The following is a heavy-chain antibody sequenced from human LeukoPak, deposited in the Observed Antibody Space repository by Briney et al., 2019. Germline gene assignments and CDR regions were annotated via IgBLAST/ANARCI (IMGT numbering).Heavy chain of an antibody. J-gene: IGHJ3*02. CDR3: ARMHTGQDAFDI. Sequence: ASVKVSCKASGYTFTSYDVNWVRQATGQGLEWMGWMNPNSGNTGYAQKFQGRVTMTRNTSISTAYMELSSLRSEDTAVYYCARMHTGQDAFDIWGQGTMVTVSS. D-gene: IGHD1-14*01. CDR1: GYTFTSYD. V-gene: IGHV1-8*01. CDR2: MNPNSGNT.